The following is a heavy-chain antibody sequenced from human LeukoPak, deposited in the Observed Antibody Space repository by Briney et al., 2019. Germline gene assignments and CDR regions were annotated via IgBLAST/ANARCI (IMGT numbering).Heavy chain of an antibody. V-gene: IGHV4-4*07. J-gene: IGHJ4*02. CDR2: IYTSGGT. D-gene: IGHD3-10*01. CDR3: ARGRFGGTSFDY. Sequence: SETLSLTCTVSGGSISGYYRSWIRQPPGKGLEWIGRIYTSGGTNYNPSPQSRVTMSVDTTKNQLSLKLSSVTAAGTAVYYCARGRFGGTSFDYWGQGTLVTVSS. CDR1: GGSISGYY.